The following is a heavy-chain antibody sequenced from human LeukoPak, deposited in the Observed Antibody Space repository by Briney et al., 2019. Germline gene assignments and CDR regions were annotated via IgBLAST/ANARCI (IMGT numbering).Heavy chain of an antibody. V-gene: IGHV1-69*04. Sequence: SVKVSCKASGGTFSSYTISWVRQAPGQGLEWMGRIIPILGIANYAQKFQGRVTITADKSTSTAYMELSSLRSEDTAVSYCARDQQGDSSSWYWGNNWFDPWGQGTLVTVSS. CDR2: IIPILGIA. CDR3: ARDQQGDSSSWYWGNNWFDP. CDR1: GGTFSSYT. D-gene: IGHD6-13*01. J-gene: IGHJ5*02.